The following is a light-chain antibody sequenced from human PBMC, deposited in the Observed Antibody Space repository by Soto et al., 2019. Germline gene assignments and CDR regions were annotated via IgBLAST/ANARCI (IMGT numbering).Light chain of an antibody. V-gene: IGLV2-14*01. CDR3: SSYTGATTLVV. CDR2: EVN. J-gene: IGLJ3*02. CDR1: SSDVGRYNY. Sequence: QSALTQPASVSGSPGQSITISCTGTSSDVGRYNYVAWYQQHPGVAPKLLIYEVNYRPSGVSNRFSGSKSGNTASLTISGLQTEDEADHYCSSYTGATTLVVFGGGTKLTVL.